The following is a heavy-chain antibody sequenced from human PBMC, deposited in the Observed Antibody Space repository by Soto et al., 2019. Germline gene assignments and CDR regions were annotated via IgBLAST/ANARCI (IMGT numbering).Heavy chain of an antibody. CDR2: IYYSGST. J-gene: IGHJ6*03. CDR1: GGSIGGYY. V-gene: IGHV4-59*01. Sequence: PSETLSLTCTVSGGSIGGYYWSLIRQPPGKGLEWIGYIYYSGSTNYNPSLKSRVTISVDTSKNQFSLKLSSVTAADTAVYYCARVYYDILTGYPEDYYYYMDVWGKGTTVTVSS. CDR3: ARVYYDILTGYPEDYYYYMDV. D-gene: IGHD3-9*01.